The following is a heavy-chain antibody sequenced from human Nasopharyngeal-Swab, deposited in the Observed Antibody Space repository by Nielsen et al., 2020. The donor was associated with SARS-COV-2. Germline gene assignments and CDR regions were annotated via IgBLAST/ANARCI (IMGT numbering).Heavy chain of an antibody. D-gene: IGHD4-11*01. CDR1: GFTFSSYW. CDR3: ARGDYSNYVDYYYYYYMGV. V-gene: IGHV3-74*01. Sequence: GESLKISCAASGFTFSSYWMHWVRQAPGKGLVWVSRINSDGSSTSYADSVKGRFTISRDNAKNTLYLQMNSLRAEDTAVYYCARGDYSNYVDYYYYYYMGVWGKGTTVTVSS. CDR2: INSDGSST. J-gene: IGHJ6*03.